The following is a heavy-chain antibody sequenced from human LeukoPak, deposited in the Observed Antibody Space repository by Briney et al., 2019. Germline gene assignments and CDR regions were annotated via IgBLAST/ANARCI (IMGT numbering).Heavy chain of an antibody. V-gene: IGHV3-23*01. CDR1: GFTFSSYG. CDR2: ISGSGGST. Sequence: GGSLRLSCAASGFTFSSYGMHWVRQAPGKGLEWVSSISGSGGSTYYADSVKGRFTISRDNSKNTLYLQMNSLRAEDTATYYCAKCAGMAARRGTDAYWGQGTLVTVSS. J-gene: IGHJ4*02. CDR3: AKCAGMAARRGTDAY. D-gene: IGHD6-6*01.